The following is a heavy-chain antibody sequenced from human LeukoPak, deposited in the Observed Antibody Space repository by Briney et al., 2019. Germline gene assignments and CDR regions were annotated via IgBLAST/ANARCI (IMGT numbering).Heavy chain of an antibody. D-gene: IGHD7-27*01. CDR1: GFTFSRYS. CDR3: ARGGTGDGNYFDN. V-gene: IGHV3-48*01. CDR2: ISGSSNKI. Sequence: PGGSLRLSCAASGFTFSRYSMNWVRQAPGKGLECLSYISGSSNKIYYADSVKGRFTVSRDNAKNSLYLQMDSLSADDAAVFYCARGGTGDGNYFDNWGQGTLVTVSS. J-gene: IGHJ4*02.